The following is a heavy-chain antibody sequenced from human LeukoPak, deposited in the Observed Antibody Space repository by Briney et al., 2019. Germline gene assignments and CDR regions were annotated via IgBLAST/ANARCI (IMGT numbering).Heavy chain of an antibody. CDR1: GFTFSSYG. CDR2: ISYDGSNK. V-gene: IGHV3-30*18. J-gene: IGHJ6*02. D-gene: IGHD6-13*01. Sequence: PGRSLRLSCAASGFTFSSYGLHWVRQAPGKGLEWVAVISYDGSNKYYADSVKGRFTISRDNSKNTLYLQMNSLRAEDTAVYYCAKDRSGSSSWDSGMDVWGQGTTVTVSS. CDR3: AKDRSGSSSWDSGMDV.